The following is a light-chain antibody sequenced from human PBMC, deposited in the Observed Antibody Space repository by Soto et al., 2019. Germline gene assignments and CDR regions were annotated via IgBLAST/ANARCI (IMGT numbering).Light chain of an antibody. CDR2: DIR. CDR3: SSYTSSSTRV. J-gene: IGLJ1*01. CDR1: SSDVGGYKY. V-gene: IGLV2-14*03. Sequence: QAVVTQPASVSGSPGQSITISCTGTSSDVGGYKYVSWYQQHPGKAPKLLIYDIRNRPSGVSNRFSGSKSGNTASLTISGLQAEDEAEYYCSSYTSSSTRVFGTGTKVTVL.